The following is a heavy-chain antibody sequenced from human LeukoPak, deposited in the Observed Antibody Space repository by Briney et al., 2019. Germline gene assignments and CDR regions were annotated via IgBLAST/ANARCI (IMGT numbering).Heavy chain of an antibody. CDR1: GFTFDDYA. J-gene: IGHJ6*03. Sequence: TGGSLRLSCAASGFTFDDYAMHWVRQAPGKGLEWVSGISWNSGSIGYADSVKGRFTISRDNAKNSLYLQMNSLRAEDTAVYYCARDNPLRGILTGYYYYYMDVWGKGTTVTVSS. V-gene: IGHV3-9*01. CDR3: ARDNPLRGILTGYYYYYMDV. CDR2: ISWNSGSI. D-gene: IGHD3-9*01.